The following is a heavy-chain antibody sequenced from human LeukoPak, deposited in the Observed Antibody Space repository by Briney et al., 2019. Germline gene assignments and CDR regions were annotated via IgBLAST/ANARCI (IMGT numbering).Heavy chain of an antibody. CDR2: ISYDGSNK. J-gene: IGHJ4*02. D-gene: IGHD1-26*01. CDR1: GFTFSSYA. V-gene: IGHV3-30-3*01. Sequence: GRSLRLSCAASGFTFSSYAMHWVRQAPGKGLEWVAVISYDGSNKYYADSVKGGFTISRDNSKNTLYLQMNSLRAEDTAVYYCARDGSGSYYVSSFDYWGQGTLVTVSS. CDR3: ARDGSGSYYVSSFDY.